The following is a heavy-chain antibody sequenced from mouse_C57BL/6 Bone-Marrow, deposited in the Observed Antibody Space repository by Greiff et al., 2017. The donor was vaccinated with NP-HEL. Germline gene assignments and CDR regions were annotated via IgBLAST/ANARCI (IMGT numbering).Heavy chain of an antibody. V-gene: IGHV1-80*01. Sequence: QVQLQQSGAELVKPGASVKISCKASGYAFSSYWMNWVKQRPGKGLEWIGQIYPGDGDTNYNGKFKGKATLTADKSSSTAYMQLSSLTTEDSAVYCCARWDYYGNSSYWYFDVWGTGTTVTVSS. J-gene: IGHJ1*03. CDR2: IYPGDGDT. CDR1: GYAFSSYW. D-gene: IGHD2-1*01. CDR3: ARWDYYGNSSYWYFDV.